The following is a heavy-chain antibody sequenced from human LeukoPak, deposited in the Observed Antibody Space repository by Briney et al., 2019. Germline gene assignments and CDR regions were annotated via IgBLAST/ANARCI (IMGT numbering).Heavy chain of an antibody. Sequence: PSETLSLTCTVSGGSISSSSYYWGWIRQPPGKGLEWVGSIYYSGNTYYNPSLKSRVTISVDTSKNQFSLKLSSVTAADTAVYYCARSSHCSGGSCYSLTGVGYWGQGTLVTVSS. J-gene: IGHJ4*02. CDR3: ARSSHCSGGSCYSLTGVGY. CDR1: GGSISSSSYY. CDR2: IYYSGNT. V-gene: IGHV4-39*07. D-gene: IGHD2-15*01.